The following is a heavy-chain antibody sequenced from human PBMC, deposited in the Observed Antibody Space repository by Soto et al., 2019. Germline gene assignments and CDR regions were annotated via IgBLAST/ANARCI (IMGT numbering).Heavy chain of an antibody. Sequence: GESLKISCAASGFTFSSYAMSWVRQAPGKGLEWVSAISGSGGSTYYADSVKGRFTISRDNSKNTLYLQMNSLRAEDTAVYYCAKDGTATGQSAEYFQHWGQGTLVTVSS. CDR2: ISGSGGST. CDR3: AKDGTATGQSAEYFQH. D-gene: IGHD5-12*01. V-gene: IGHV3-23*01. J-gene: IGHJ1*01. CDR1: GFTFSSYA.